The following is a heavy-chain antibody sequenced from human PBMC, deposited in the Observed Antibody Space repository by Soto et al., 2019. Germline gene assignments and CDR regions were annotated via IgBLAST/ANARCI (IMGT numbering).Heavy chain of an antibody. V-gene: IGHV1-58*01. CDR2: IVVGSGNT. CDR1: GFTFTKSA. CDR3: AANGQGDSYDSSGYRGTPLYDYGLDV. Sequence: ASVKVSCKASGFTFTKSAVQWVRQARGQRLEWIGWIVVGSGNTNYAQKFQERVTITRDMSTNTAYMELSSLRSEDTAVYYCAANGQGDSYDSSGYRGTPLYDYGLDVWG. D-gene: IGHD3-22*01. J-gene: IGHJ6*04.